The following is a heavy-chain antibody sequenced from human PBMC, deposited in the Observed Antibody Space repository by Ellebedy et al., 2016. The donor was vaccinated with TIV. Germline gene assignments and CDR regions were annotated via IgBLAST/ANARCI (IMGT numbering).Heavy chain of an antibody. V-gene: IGHV4-59*01. D-gene: IGHD6-25*01. CDR2: IYYSGST. J-gene: IGHJ3*02. CDR3: ASGPQRDDAFDI. CDR1: GGSISSYY. Sequence: SETLSLXXTVSGGSISSYYWSWIRQPPGKGLEWIGYIYYSGSTNYNPSLKSRVTISVDTSKNQFSLKLSSVTAADTAVYYCASGPQRDDAFDIWGQGTMVTVSS.